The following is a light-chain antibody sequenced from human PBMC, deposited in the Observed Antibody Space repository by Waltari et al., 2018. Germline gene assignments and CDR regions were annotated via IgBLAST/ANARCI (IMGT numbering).Light chain of an antibody. Sequence: IQMTQSRSSLSASVGDSVTITCRESQDISKYLAWFQQKPVKAPKSLIYGASNLQSGVPSKFSGSGSGTDFTLTSSSLQPEESATYYCQQYNSFPLTFGGGTKVEIK. J-gene: IGKJ4*01. V-gene: IGKV1-16*02. CDR2: GAS. CDR1: QDISKY. CDR3: QQYNSFPLT.